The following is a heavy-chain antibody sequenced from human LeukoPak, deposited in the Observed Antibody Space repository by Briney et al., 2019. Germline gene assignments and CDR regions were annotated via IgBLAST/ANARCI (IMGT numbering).Heavy chain of an antibody. CDR3: AKADSSSSSQSFDY. CDR2: ISGSGGST. D-gene: IGHD6-6*01. Sequence: GGSLRLSCAVSGFTFSSYAMSWVRQAPGKGLEWVSAISGSGGSTYYADSVKGRFTISRDNSKNTLYLQMNSLRAEDTAVYYCAKADSSSSSQSFDYWGQGTLVTVSS. CDR1: GFTFSSYA. J-gene: IGHJ4*02. V-gene: IGHV3-23*01.